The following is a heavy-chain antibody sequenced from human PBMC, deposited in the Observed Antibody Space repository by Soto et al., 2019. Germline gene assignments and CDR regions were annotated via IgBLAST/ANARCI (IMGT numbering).Heavy chain of an antibody. Sequence: SGPTLVNPTQTLTMTCTFSVFSLTTSAVAVGWIRQPPGKALEWLAIIYGSDDKFYSPSLKSGLTITKDTSTNQVVLTMTNMDPVDTATYYCARRYDPYYFDYWGQGTLVTVSS. CDR3: ARRYDPYYFDY. CDR1: VFSLTTSAVA. J-gene: IGHJ4*02. D-gene: IGHD1-1*01. V-gene: IGHV2-5*01. CDR2: IYGSDDK.